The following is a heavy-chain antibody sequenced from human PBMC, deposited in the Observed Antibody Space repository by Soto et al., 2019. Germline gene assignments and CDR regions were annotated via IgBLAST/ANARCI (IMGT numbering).Heavy chain of an antibody. CDR3: AKTGTDGSWFDP. D-gene: IGHD1-1*01. CDR2: IDWDDDK. Sequence: SGPTLVNPTQTLTLTCTFSGFSLSTSGMRVSWIRQPPGKALEWLARIDWDDDKYYSTSLRTRLTISKDTSKNQVVLTMTNMDPVDTATYYCAKTGTDGSWFDPWGQGTLITVSS. V-gene: IGHV2-70*04. CDR1: GFSLSTSGMR. J-gene: IGHJ5*02.